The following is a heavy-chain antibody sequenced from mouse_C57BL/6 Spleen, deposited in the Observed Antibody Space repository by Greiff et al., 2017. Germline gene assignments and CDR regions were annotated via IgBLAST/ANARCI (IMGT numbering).Heavy chain of an antibody. D-gene: IGHD2-4*01. CDR2: ISSGGDYI. CDR3: TSGNYDYDGFDY. J-gene: IGHJ2*01. CDR1: GFTFSSYA. Sequence: EVQLVESGEGLVKPGGSLTLSCAASGFTFSSYAMSWVRQTPEKRLEWVAYISSGGDYIYYADTVKGRFTISRDNARNTLYLQMSSLKSEDTAMYYCTSGNYDYDGFDYWGQGTTLTVSS. V-gene: IGHV5-9-1*02.